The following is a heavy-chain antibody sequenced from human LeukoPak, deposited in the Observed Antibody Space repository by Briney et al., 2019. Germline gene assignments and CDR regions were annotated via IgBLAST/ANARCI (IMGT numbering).Heavy chain of an antibody. D-gene: IGHD2/OR15-2a*01. CDR2: ISYDGSNK. J-gene: IGHJ6*02. CDR3: ARDLRNKGMDV. Sequence: GGSLRLSCAASGFTFSSYAMHWVRQAPGKGLEWVAVISYDGSNKYYADSVKGRFTISRDNSKNTLYLQMNSLRAEDTAVYYCARDLRNKGMDVWGQGTTVTVSS. V-gene: IGHV3-30-3*01. CDR1: GFTFSSYA.